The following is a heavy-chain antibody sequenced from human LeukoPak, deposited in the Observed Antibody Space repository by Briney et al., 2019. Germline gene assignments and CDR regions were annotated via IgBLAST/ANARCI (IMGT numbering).Heavy chain of an antibody. D-gene: IGHD3-9*01. Sequence: GGSLRLSCTGYGFNFIDYNMNWVRQAPGKGLEWISYISSRGTTYYADSVKGRFTISRDNARNSLYLQGDSLTAADTAVYYCTRGVPATISGWYFDIWGRGTLVTVSS. J-gene: IGHJ2*01. V-gene: IGHV3-69-1*01. CDR3: TRGVPATISGWYFDI. CDR1: GFNFIDYN. CDR2: ISSRGTT.